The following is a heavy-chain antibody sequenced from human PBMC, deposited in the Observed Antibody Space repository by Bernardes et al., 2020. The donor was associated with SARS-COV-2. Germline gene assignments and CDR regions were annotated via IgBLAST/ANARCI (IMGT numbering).Heavy chain of an antibody. Sequence: GGSLSLSRAASGFTLSKHGMNWVRPAPGKGVEWGSGFSYGGLSTYYADSVKGRFTISRDSSKNTLYLQMNSLRADDTAVYYCAKTISPHLPPWYGMDAWGQGTTVNVSS. CDR3: AKTISPHLPPWYGMDA. J-gene: IGHJ6*02. CDR2: FSYGGLST. CDR1: GFTLSKHG. V-gene: IGHV3-23*01.